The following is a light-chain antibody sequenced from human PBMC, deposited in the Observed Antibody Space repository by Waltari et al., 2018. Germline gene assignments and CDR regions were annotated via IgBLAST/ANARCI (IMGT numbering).Light chain of an antibody. V-gene: IGKV3D-20*01. CDR1: QSVSSNY. CDR2: DAS. J-gene: IGKJ4*01. CDR3: QHHGTPLT. Sequence: DIVLTQSPGTLSLSPGERATLSCRASQSVSSNYLAWFQQKPGLAPRLLIYDASSRATGIPDRFSGSGSGTDFTLTISRLEPEDFAVYYCQHHGTPLTFGGGTKVEIK.